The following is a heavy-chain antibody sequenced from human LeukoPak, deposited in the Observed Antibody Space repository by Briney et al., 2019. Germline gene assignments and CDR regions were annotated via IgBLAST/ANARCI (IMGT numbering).Heavy chain of an antibody. CDR2: ISSSSSYI. V-gene: IGHV3-21*01. CDR1: GFTFSGYA. D-gene: IGHD2-15*01. Sequence: PGGSLRLSCAASGFTFSGYAMSWVRQAPGKGLEWVSSISSSSSYIYYADSVKGRFTISRDNAKNSLYLQMNSLRAEDTAVYYCAILRHVGFDYWGQGTLVTASS. J-gene: IGHJ4*02. CDR3: AILRHVGFDY.